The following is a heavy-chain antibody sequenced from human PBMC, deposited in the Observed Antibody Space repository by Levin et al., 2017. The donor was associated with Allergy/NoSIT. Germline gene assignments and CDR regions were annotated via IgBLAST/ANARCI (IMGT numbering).Heavy chain of an antibody. D-gene: IGHD6-19*01. Sequence: GESLKISCAASGFTFSSYAMHWVRQAPGKGLEWVAVISYDGSNKYYADSVKGRFTISRDNSKNTLYLQMNSLRAEDTAVYYCARDGSSGWYDYWGQGTLVTVSS. CDR1: GFTFSSYA. V-gene: IGHV3-30-3*01. CDR2: ISYDGSNK. CDR3: ARDGSSGWYDY. J-gene: IGHJ4*02.